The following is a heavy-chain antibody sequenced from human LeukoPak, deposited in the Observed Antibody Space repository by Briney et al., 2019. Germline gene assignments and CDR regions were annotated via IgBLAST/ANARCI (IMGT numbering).Heavy chain of an antibody. D-gene: IGHD3-10*01. CDR3: ARDRRSMVRGVNTLFDY. V-gene: IGHV1-18*01. CDR1: GYTFTTYG. CDR2: ISGYNGNT. J-gene: IGHJ4*02. Sequence: GASVKVSCKASGYTFTTYGFSWVRQAPGQGLEWMGWISGYNGNTNYAQKLQGRVTMTTDTSTNTAYMELRRLRSDDTAVYYCARDRRSMVRGVNTLFDYWGQGTLVTVSS.